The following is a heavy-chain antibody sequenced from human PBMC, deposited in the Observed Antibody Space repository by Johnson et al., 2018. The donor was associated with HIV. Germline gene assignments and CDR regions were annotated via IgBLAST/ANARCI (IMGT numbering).Heavy chain of an antibody. CDR3: AKVRRAVYGFDI. J-gene: IGHJ3*02. CDR1: GFTFDDYG. Sequence: VQLVESGGGVVQPGRSLRLSCAAPGFTFDDYGMSWVRQAPGKGLEWVSGINWNGGSTGYADSVKGRFTVSRDDSKNTLYLQMNSLRAEDTAVYYYAKVRRAVYGFDIWGQGTVVTVSS. CDR2: INWNGGST. V-gene: IGHV3-20*04.